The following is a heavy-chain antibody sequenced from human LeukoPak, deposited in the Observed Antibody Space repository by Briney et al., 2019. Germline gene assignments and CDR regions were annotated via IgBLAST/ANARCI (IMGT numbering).Heavy chain of an antibody. Sequence: SETLSLTCTVSGGSISSSSYYWGWIRQPPGKGLEWIGSIYYSGSTYYNPSLKSRVTISVDTSKNQFSLKLSSVTAADTAVYYCARHSLFGGDFSEVRRGAEYWGQGTLVTVSS. J-gene: IGHJ4*02. CDR2: IYYSGST. CDR1: GGSISSSSYY. CDR3: ARHSLFGGDFSEVRRGAEY. D-gene: IGHD2-21*01. V-gene: IGHV4-39*01.